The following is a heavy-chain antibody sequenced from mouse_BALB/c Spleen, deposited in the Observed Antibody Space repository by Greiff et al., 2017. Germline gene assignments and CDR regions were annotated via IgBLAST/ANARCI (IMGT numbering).Heavy chain of an antibody. CDR1: GFNIKDTY. CDR2: IDPANGNT. CDR3: PITTVPLGAMDY. Sequence: EVQLQQSGAELVKPGASVKLSCTASGFNIKDTYMHWVKQRPEQGLEWIGRIDPANGNTKYDPKFQGKATITADTSSNTAYLQLSSLTSEDTAVYYCPITTVPLGAMDYWGQGTSVTVSS. J-gene: IGHJ4*01. V-gene: IGHV14-3*02. D-gene: IGHD1-1*01.